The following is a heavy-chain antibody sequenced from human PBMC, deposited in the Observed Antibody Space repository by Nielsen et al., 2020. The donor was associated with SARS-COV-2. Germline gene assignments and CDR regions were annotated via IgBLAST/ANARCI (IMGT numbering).Heavy chain of an antibody. CDR3: AREGRDLPLDY. J-gene: IGHJ4*02. CDR1: GFTFSDYY. D-gene: IGHD5-24*01. Sequence: GESLKISCAASGFTFSDYYMSWIRQAPGKGLEWISYIRSGSTYTNYADSVKGRFTISRDGAKNSLYLQMNSLRAEDTAVYYCAREGRDLPLDYWGQGVLVTVSS. V-gene: IGHV3-11*05. CDR2: IRSGSTYT.